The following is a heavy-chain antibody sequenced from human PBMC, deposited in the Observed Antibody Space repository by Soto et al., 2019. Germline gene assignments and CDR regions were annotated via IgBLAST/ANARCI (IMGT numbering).Heavy chain of an antibody. V-gene: IGHV4-39*01. Sequence: SETLSLTCTVSGGSISNSSYLWGWIRQPPGKGLQWIGSVSYSGSTYYNPSLKSRVTISVDTSKTQSSLRLSSVTAADTAVYYSSRIPLSGPITGLDYWGQGALVTVSS. CDR3: SRIPLSGPITGLDY. CDR1: GGSISNSSYL. J-gene: IGHJ4*02. CDR2: VSYSGST. D-gene: IGHD1-20*01.